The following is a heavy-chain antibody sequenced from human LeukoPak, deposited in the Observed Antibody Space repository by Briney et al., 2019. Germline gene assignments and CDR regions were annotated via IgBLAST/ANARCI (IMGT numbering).Heavy chain of an antibody. CDR2: ISGSGCST. CDR1: GFTFSSYA. V-gene: IGHV3-23*01. Sequence: GGSLRLSCAASGFTFSSYAMSWARQAPGKGLEWVSAISGSGCSTYYADSVKGRFTISRDNSKNTLYLQMNSLRAEDTAVYYCAKNNILTGYDLYYFDYWGQGTLVTVSS. CDR3: AKNNILTGYDLYYFDY. J-gene: IGHJ4*02. D-gene: IGHD3-9*01.